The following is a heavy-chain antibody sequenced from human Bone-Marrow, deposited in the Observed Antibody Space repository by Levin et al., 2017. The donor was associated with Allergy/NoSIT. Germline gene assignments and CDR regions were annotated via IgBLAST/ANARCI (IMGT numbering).Heavy chain of an antibody. CDR1: GASIFTTDYY. J-gene: IGHJ3*02. CDR2: IYYTGST. CDR3: GTYENMAWHAFHI. Sequence: MSSETLSLTCSVSGASIFTTDYYWSWIRQSPGKGLEWIGYIYYTGSTYYNPSLKSRVTLSIDTSKKQFSLKLTSVTAADTAVYYCGTYENMAWHAFHIWGQGTIVTVSS. V-gene: IGHV4-30-4*01. D-gene: IGHD2-21*01.